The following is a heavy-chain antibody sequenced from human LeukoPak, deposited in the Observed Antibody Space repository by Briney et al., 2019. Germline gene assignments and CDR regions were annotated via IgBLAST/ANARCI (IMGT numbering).Heavy chain of an antibody. D-gene: IGHD3-10*01. J-gene: IGHJ4*02. CDR1: GFTFSSYD. CDR2: ITTTDDT. V-gene: IGHV3-13*01. Sequence: GGSLRLSCAASGFTFSSYDMHWVRQATGEGLEWVSTITTTDDTYYPDSVKGRFTISRENAKNSLYFQMNSLRAGDTAVYYCARGVRRPGSGSYSIRYFDFWGQGTLVTVSS. CDR3: ARGVRRPGSGSYSIRYFDF.